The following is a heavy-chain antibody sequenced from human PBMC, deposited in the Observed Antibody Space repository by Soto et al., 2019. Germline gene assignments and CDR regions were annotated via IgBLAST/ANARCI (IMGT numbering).Heavy chain of an antibody. J-gene: IGHJ4*02. CDR3: LAYTYGRPFDY. CDR1: GGSISSYY. V-gene: IGHV4-59*01. CDR2: IYYSGST. Sequence: AETLTLTCTVSGGSISSYYWSWIRQPPGKGLEWIGYIYYSGSTNYDPSLKSRVTISVDTSKNQFSLKLSSVTAAYPALYSTLAYTYGRPFDYWGQGTLVTVSS. D-gene: IGHD5-18*01.